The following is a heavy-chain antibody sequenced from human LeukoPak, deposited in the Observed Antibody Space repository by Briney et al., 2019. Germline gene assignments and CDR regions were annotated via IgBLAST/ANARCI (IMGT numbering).Heavy chain of an antibody. V-gene: IGHV1-8*01. CDR1: GYTLSSHD. D-gene: IGHD2-2*01. CDR2: RNPKTGNT. Sequence: ASVKVSCRASGYTLSSHDINWVRQAPGHRLVWMGWRNPKTGNTRSAQRFQSRVTMTRDTSTGTAYMELTSLTSEDRAIYYCARGGDTCSDTGCFKNWFDPWGQGTLVTVSS. J-gene: IGHJ5*02. CDR3: ARGGDTCSDTGCFKNWFDP.